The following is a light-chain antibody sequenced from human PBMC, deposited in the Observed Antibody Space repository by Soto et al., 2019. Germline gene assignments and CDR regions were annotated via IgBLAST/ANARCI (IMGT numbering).Light chain of an antibody. V-gene: IGKV1-9*01. CDR1: QGISSY. J-gene: IGKJ4*01. Sequence: IQLTQSPSSLSASVGDRVTITCRASQGISSYLGWYQQKPGKAPNLLIYDASTLQSGVPSRFTGSGSGTDFTLTITSLQPEDFATYYCLQVNSFPLSFGGGTKVDIK. CDR2: DAS. CDR3: LQVNSFPLS.